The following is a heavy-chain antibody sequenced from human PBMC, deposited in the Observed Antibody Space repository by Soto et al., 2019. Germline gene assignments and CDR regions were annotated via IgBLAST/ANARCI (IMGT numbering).Heavy chain of an antibody. J-gene: IGHJ4*02. CDR1: GGSISSGDYY. Sequence: PSETLSLTCTVSGGSISSGDYYWSWIRQPPGKGLEWIGYIYYSGSTYYNQSLKSRVTISVDKSKNQLSLKLSSVTAADTALYYCARDSYESSGYSFDYWGQGTPVTVSS. CDR2: IYYSGST. CDR3: ARDSYESSGYSFDY. D-gene: IGHD3-22*01. V-gene: IGHV4-30-4*01.